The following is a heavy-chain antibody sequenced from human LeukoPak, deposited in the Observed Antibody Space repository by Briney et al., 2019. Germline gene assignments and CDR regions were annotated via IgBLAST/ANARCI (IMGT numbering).Heavy chain of an antibody. V-gene: IGHV3-30*02. CDR1: GFTFSNYV. CDR2: IRYDGSKK. CDR3: AKHSERDYHASGSPQYYMDV. Sequence: GGSLRLSCAASGFTFSNYVIHWVRQAPGKGLEWVAFIRYDGSKKYYADSVKGRFTISRDNSKNTLYLQMNSLRAEDTAVYYCAKHSERDYHASGSPQYYMDVWGKGTTVTVPS. D-gene: IGHD3-10*01. J-gene: IGHJ6*03.